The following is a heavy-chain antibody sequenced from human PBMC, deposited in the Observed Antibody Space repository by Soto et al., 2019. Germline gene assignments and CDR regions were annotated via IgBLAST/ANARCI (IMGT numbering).Heavy chain of an antibody. J-gene: IGHJ5*02. CDR3: ARVQGGGIYVDYDWFDP. CDR2: IYYSGST. CDR1: GGSISCYY. Sequence: QVQLQESGPGLVKPSETLSLTCTVSGGSISCYYWGWIRQPPGKGLEWIGYIYYSGSTNYNPSLKSRVTISVDTSKNQFSLKLSAVTAADTAVYYGARVQGGGIYVDYDWFDPWGQGTLVTVSS. V-gene: IGHV4-59*01. D-gene: IGHD4-17*01.